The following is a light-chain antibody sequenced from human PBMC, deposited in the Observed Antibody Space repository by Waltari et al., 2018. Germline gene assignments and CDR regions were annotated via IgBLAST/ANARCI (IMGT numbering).Light chain of an antibody. CDR3: CSYAGSYTVV. CDR1: SSAVGGYNY. V-gene: IGLV2-11*01. Sequence: QSALTQPRSVSGSPGQSVTISCTGTSSAVGGYNYVSWYQQHPGKAPKLIVYDVSKRPSGVPDRFSGSKSGNTASLTISGLQAEDEADYYCCSYAGSYTVVFGGGTKLTVL. CDR2: DVS. J-gene: IGLJ2*01.